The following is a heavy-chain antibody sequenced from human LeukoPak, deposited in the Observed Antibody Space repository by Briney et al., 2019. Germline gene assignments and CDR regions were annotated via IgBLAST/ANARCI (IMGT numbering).Heavy chain of an antibody. Sequence: GGSLRLSCAASGFSFRNSWMSWVRQAPGKGLEWVGRIKSKTDGGTTDYAAPVKGRFTISRDDSKNTLYLQMNSLKTEDTAVYYCTTDPNYYQWPIWGQGTMVTVSS. CDR2: IKSKTDGGTT. V-gene: IGHV3-15*01. CDR3: TTDPNYYQWPI. J-gene: IGHJ3*02. CDR1: GFSFRNSW. D-gene: IGHD3-22*01.